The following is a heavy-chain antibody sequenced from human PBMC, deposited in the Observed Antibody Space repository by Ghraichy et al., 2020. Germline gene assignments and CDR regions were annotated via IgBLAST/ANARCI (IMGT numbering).Heavy chain of an antibody. CDR3: ARGNSSTSRYGGAFDI. V-gene: IGHV3-74*03. Sequence: GGSLRLSCAASGFTFSTYWMDWGRQAPGKGLVWVSRINRDGNTTKYADSVKGRFTISRDNAKNTLYLQMNSLRAEDTAVYYCARGNSSTSRYGGAFDIWGRGKMVTGSS. J-gene: IGHJ3*02. D-gene: IGHD2-2*01. CDR1: GFTFSTYW. CDR2: INRDGNTT.